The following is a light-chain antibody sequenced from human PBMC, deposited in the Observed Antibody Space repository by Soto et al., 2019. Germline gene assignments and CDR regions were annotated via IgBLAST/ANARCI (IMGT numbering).Light chain of an antibody. V-gene: IGLV2-23*02. CDR2: EVS. CDR3: CSYGGSYV. Sequence: QSALTQPASVSGSPGQSITISCTGTSSDVGSYNLVSWYQQHPGKAPKVMIYEVSKRPSGVSNRFSGSKSGNTASLTISGLQAGDEANYYCCSYGGSYVFGPGTRSPS. CDR1: SSDVGSYNL. J-gene: IGLJ1*01.